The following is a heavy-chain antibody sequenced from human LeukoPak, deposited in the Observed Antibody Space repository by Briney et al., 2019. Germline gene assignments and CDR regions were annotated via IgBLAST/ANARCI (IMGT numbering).Heavy chain of an antibody. Sequence: GGSLRLSCEAPGFTFSIYDMYWVRRAPGKGLEWVASISRNSGEYTLYAASVKGRFTISRDNSRSTLYLQMNSLRAEDTAVYYCARDQVPYGFDPWGQGTLVTVSS. CDR2: ISRNSGEYT. J-gene: IGHJ5*02. CDR1: GFTFSIYD. CDR3: ARDQVPYGFDP. D-gene: IGHD2-2*01. V-gene: IGHV3-23*01.